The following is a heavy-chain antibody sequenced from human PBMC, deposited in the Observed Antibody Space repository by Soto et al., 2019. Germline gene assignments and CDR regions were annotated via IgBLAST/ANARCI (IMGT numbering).Heavy chain of an antibody. Sequence: GGSLSLSCAASGFTFSNYAMSWVRQAPGKGLEWVSSISSSGISTYYADSVKGRFTISRDSSEKTLYMQINTLRAEDTAVYYCTTGLSNGYYNFDYWGQGTPVTVSS. CDR1: GFTFSNYA. CDR2: ISSSGIST. CDR3: TTGLSNGYYNFDY. D-gene: IGHD3-22*01. V-gene: IGHV3-23*01. J-gene: IGHJ4*02.